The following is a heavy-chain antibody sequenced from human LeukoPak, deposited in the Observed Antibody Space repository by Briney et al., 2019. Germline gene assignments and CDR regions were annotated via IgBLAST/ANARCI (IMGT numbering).Heavy chain of an antibody. D-gene: IGHD3-22*01. CDR1: GSTFTSYY. Sequence: ASVKVSCKASGSTFTSYYMRLVRQAPGQGLEWMGIINPSGGSTSYAQKFQGRVTMTRARATSTVYMELSSLRSEDTAVYYCARRTAYYYDSSGYYGIRQNNQRVYYFDYWGQGTLVTVSS. V-gene: IGHV1-46*01. J-gene: IGHJ4*02. CDR2: INPSGGST. CDR3: ARRTAYYYDSSGYYGIRQNNQRVYYFDY.